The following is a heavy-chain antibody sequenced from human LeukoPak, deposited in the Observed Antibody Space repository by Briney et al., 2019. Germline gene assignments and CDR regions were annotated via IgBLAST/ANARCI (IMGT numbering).Heavy chain of an antibody. CDR1: GFTVSSNS. CDR2: IKQDGSEK. CDR3: ARQRAFDV. V-gene: IGHV3-7*01. J-gene: IGHJ3*01. Sequence: PGGSLRLSCTVSGFTVSSNSMSWVRQAPGKGLEWVANIKQDGSEKYYVDSVKGRFTISRDNAKNSLYLQMNSLRAEDTAVYFCARQRAFDVWGQGTMVTVSS.